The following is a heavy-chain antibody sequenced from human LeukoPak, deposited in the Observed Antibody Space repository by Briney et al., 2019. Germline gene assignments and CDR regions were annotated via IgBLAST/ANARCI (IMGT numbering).Heavy chain of an antibody. CDR1: GFTFSSYA. D-gene: IGHD1-26*01. CDR2: ISYDGSNK. Sequence: PGGSLRLSCAASGFTFSSYAMHWVRQAPGKGREWVAVISYDGSNKYYADSVKGRFTISRDNSKNTLYLQMNSLRAEDTAVYYCAGDSESYPQATFDYWGQGTLVTVSS. J-gene: IGHJ4*02. V-gene: IGHV3-30-3*01. CDR3: AGDSESYPQATFDY.